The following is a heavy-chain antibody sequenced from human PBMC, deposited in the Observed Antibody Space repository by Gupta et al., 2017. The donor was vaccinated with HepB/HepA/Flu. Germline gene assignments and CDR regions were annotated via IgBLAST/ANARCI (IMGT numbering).Heavy chain of an antibody. D-gene: IGHD3-16*01. V-gene: IGHV3-53*01. CDR2: IYSGGST. J-gene: IGHJ3*02. CDR3: AGLLSGRNVGAFDI. Sequence: EVQLVESGGGLIQPGGSLRLSCAASGFTVSSNYMSWVRQAPGKGLEWVSVIYSGGSTYYADSVKGRFTSSRDNSKNTLYLQMNSLRAEDTAVYYCAGLLSGRNVGAFDIWSQGTMVTVSS. CDR1: GFTVSSNY.